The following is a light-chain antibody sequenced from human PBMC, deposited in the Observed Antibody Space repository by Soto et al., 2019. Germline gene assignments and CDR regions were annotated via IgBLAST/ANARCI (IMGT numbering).Light chain of an antibody. CDR2: KVS. V-gene: IGKV2-30*01. CDR3: IQGTHWPPT. Sequence: DVVMTQSPLSLPVTLGQPASISCRSSQSLVYSDGYAYLNWFHQRSGQSLRSLIYKVSNRDSGVXDXCSGSGSGTDFTLRMSRVEAEDVGVYAWIQGTHWPPTFGRGTKVDI. CDR1: QSLVYSDGYAY. J-gene: IGKJ1*01.